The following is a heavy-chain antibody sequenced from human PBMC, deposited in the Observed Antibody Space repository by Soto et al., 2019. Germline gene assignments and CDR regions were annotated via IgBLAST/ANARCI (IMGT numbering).Heavy chain of an antibody. CDR2: MNPNSANT. J-gene: IGHJ6*02. Sequence: QVQLVQSGAEVKKPGASVKVSCKASGYTFTSYDINWVRQATGQGLEWMGWMNPNSANTGYAQKLQGRVTMTRNTSISTAYKKLRSQRSEDTAVYCCGREWVGGIDVWGQGTTVTVSS. V-gene: IGHV1-8*01. D-gene: IGHD6-19*01. CDR1: GYTFTSYD. CDR3: GREWVGGIDV.